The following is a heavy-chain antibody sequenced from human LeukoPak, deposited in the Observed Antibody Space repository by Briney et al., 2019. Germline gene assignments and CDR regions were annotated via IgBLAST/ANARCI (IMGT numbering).Heavy chain of an antibody. J-gene: IGHJ4*02. CDR2: FDPEDGET. V-gene: IGHV1-24*01. CDR1: GYTLTELS. Sequence: ASVKVSCNVSGYTLTELSMHWVRQAPGKGLEWMGGFDPEDGETIYAQKFQGRVTMTEDTSTDTAYMELSSLRSEDTAVYYCATSPYYYDSSGTHQYFDYWGQGALVTVSS. CDR3: ATSPYYYDSSGTHQYFDY. D-gene: IGHD3-22*01.